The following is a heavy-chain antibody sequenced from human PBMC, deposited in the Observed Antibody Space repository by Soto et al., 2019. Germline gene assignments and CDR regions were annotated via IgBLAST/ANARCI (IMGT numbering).Heavy chain of an antibody. V-gene: IGHV4-59*01. J-gene: IGHJ4*02. CDR3: ARKNYGDYFDY. CDR1: AVSISSYY. Sequence: SETLSLTCTVSAVSISSYYWSWIRQPPGKGLEWIGYIYYSGSTNYNPSLKSRVTISVDTSKNQFSLKLSSVTAADTAVYYCARKNYGDYFDYWGQGTLVTVS. CDR2: IYYSGST. D-gene: IGHD4-17*01.